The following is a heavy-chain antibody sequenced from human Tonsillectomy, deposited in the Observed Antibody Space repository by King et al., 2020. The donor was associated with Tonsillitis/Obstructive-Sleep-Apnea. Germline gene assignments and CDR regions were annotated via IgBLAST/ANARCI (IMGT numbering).Heavy chain of an antibody. J-gene: IGHJ4*02. V-gene: IGHV4-31*03. D-gene: IGHD2-2*03. CDR3: ARERGVGYCSSTSCYELDY. CDR2: IYYSGST. Sequence: VQLQESGPGLVKPSQTLSLTCTVSGGSISSGGYYWSWIRQHPGKGLEWIGYIYYSGSTYYNPSLKSRVTISVDTSKNQFSLKLSSVTAADTAVYYCARERGVGYCSSTSCYELDYWGQGTLVTVSS. CDR1: GGSISSGGYY.